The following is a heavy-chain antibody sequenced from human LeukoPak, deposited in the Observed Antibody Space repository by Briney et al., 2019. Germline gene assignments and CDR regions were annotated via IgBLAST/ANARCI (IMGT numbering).Heavy chain of an antibody. Sequence: GESLQISCKGSGYIFTTYWIGWGRQLPGKGLEGMGIVYPGESNTRYSPSFQGQVTISADKSISPAYLQWSSLKASDTAMYYCARQRLLWFGELLPTGMDVWGQGTTVTVSS. V-gene: IGHV5-51*01. J-gene: IGHJ6*02. D-gene: IGHD3-10*01. CDR2: VYPGESNT. CDR3: ARQRLLWFGELLPTGMDV. CDR1: GYIFTTYW.